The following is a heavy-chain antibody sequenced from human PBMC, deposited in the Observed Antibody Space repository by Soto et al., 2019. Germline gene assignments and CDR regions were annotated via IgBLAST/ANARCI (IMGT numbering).Heavy chain of an antibody. Sequence: EVQLVEAGGGLVQPGGSLRLSCAASGFTFSTSWIHWVRQAPGKGLVWVSRINGDGGTINYADSVKGRFTISRDNAKNTVYLQMNSLSADDTAVYYCTRGGNYYFYYWCQGTLVTVSS. CDR3: TRGGNYYFYY. J-gene: IGHJ4*02. CDR1: GFTFSTSW. D-gene: IGHD1-7*01. CDR2: INGDGGTI. V-gene: IGHV3-74*01.